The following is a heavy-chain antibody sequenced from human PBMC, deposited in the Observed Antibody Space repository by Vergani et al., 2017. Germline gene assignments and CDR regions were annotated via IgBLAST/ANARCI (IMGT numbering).Heavy chain of an antibody. CDR1: GYTFTSYG. CDR3: ARDSYYGEAGYGMDV. CDR2: ISAYNGNT. Sequence: QVQLVQSGAEVKKPGASVMVSCKASGYTFTSYGISWVRQAPGQGLEWMGWISAYNGNTNYAQKLQGRFTMTTDTSTSTAYMELRSLRSDDTAVYYCARDSYYGEAGYGMDVWGQGTTVTVSS. J-gene: IGHJ6*02. D-gene: IGHD4-17*01. V-gene: IGHV1-18*04.